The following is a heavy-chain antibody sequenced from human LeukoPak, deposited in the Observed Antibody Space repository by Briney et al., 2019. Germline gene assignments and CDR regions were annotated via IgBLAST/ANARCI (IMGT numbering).Heavy chain of an antibody. V-gene: IGHV4-39*01. CDR3: ARLGMGATTGLFDY. CDR1: GVSINSSSFY. J-gene: IGHJ4*02. CDR2: IYYSGSP. D-gene: IGHD1-26*01. Sequence: SETLSLTCTVSGVSINSSSFYWGWIRQPPRKGLEWIGSIYYSGSPYYNPSLKSRVTISVDTAKNQFSLKLSSVTAAETAVYYCARLGMGATTGLFDYWGQGTLVTVSS.